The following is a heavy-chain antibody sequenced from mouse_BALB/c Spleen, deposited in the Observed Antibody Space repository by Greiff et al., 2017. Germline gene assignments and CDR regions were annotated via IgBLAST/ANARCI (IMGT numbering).Heavy chain of an antibody. Sequence: EVKLMESGGGLVKPGGSLKLSCAASGFAFSSYDMSWVRQTPEKRLEWVAYISSGGGSTYYPDTVKGRFTISRDNAKNTLYLQMSSLKSEDTAMYYCARQGREHFDYWGQGTTLTVSS. J-gene: IGHJ2*01. V-gene: IGHV5-12-1*01. CDR3: ARQGREHFDY. CDR1: GFAFSSYD. CDR2: ISSGGGST.